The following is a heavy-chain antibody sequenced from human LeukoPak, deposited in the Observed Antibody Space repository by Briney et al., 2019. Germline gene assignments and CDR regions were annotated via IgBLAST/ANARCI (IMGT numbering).Heavy chain of an antibody. CDR2: INPSDGST. CDR3: ARSSGWHDAFDI. V-gene: IGHV1-46*01. D-gene: IGHD6-19*01. J-gene: IGHJ3*02. CDR1: GYTFTSYY. Sequence: ASVKVSCKASGYTFTSYYMHWVRQAPGQGLEWMGIINPSDGSTSSAQYFQGRVTMTRDTSTSTVYMELSSLRSEDTAVYYCARSSGWHDAFDIWGQGTMVTVSS.